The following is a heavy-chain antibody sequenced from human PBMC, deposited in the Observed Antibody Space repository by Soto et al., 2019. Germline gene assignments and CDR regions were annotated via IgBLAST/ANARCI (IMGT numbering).Heavy chain of an antibody. CDR3: AGGEERVAKPSGY. V-gene: IGHV4-59*01. CDR1: GGSISSYY. J-gene: IGHJ4*02. CDR2: IYYSGST. Sequence: QVQLQESGPGLVKPSETLSLTCTVSGGSISSYYWSWIRQPPGKGLEWIGYIYYSGSTNYNPSLKSRVTISVDTSKKQVSLKPSSGTAADTAVDYCAGGEERVAKPSGYRGQGTLVTVSS. D-gene: IGHD2-15*01.